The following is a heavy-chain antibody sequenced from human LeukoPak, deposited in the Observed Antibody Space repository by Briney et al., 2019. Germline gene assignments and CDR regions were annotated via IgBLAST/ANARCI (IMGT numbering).Heavy chain of an antibody. CDR1: GYTFTGYY. J-gene: IGHJ4*02. Sequence: ASVKVSCKASGYTFTGYYMHWVRQAPGQGLEWMGWINPNSGGTNYAQKFQGRVTMARDTSISTAYMELSRLRSDDTAVYYCASAGRNIIAVAGTGLDYWGQGTLVTVSS. CDR2: INPNSGGT. D-gene: IGHD6-19*01. V-gene: IGHV1-2*02. CDR3: ASAGRNIIAVAGTGLDY.